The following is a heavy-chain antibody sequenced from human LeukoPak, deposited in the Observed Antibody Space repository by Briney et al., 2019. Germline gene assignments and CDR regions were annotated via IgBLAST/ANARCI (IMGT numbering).Heavy chain of an antibody. CDR2: IIPILGIA. Sequence: SVKVSCKASGGTFSSYAISWVRQAPGQGLEWMGRIIPILGIANYAQKFQGRVTITADKSTSTAYMELSSLRSEDTAVHYCARDGYNHEADYWGQGTLVTVSS. CDR1: GGTFSSYA. V-gene: IGHV1-69*04. CDR3: ARDGYNHEADY. J-gene: IGHJ4*02. D-gene: IGHD5-24*01.